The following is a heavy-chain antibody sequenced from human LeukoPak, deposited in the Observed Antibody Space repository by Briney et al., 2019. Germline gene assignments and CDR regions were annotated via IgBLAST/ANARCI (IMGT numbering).Heavy chain of an antibody. Sequence: GGSLRLSCAASGFTVSSNYMSWVRQAPGKGLEWVSVIYSGGSTYYADSVKGRFTISRDNSKNTLYLQMNSLRAEDTAVYYCARGDYYDSSGSFIDAFDIWGQGTKVTVSS. CDR3: ARGDYYDSSGSFIDAFDI. CDR2: IYSGGST. J-gene: IGHJ3*02. D-gene: IGHD3-22*01. CDR1: GFTVSSNY. V-gene: IGHV3-66*01.